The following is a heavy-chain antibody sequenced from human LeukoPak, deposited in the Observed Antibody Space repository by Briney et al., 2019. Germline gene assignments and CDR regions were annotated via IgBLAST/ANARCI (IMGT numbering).Heavy chain of an antibody. J-gene: IGHJ4*02. CDR1: GYTFIDYY. CDR2: ISPNSGGT. V-gene: IGHV1-2*02. Sequence: ASVKVSCKASGYTFIDYYMHWVRQAPGQGLEWIGWISPNSGGTKYVQKFQGRFTMTRDTSITTVYMELSGLSFDDTAVYYCARGGGKYSVDYWGQGTLVSVSS. D-gene: IGHD2-15*01. CDR3: ARGGGKYSVDY.